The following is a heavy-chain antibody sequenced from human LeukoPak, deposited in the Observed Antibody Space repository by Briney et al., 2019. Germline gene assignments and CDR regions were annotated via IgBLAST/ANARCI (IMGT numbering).Heavy chain of an antibody. CDR2: IYYSGST. J-gene: IGHJ4*02. V-gene: IGHV4-39*01. D-gene: IGHD6-25*01. CDR3: ARRDSSGVVPRWDY. CDR1: GGSIISSSYY. Sequence: SETLSLTYTVSGGSIISSSYYWGWIRQPPGKGLEWIGSIYYSGSTYYNPSLKSRVTISVDTSKNQFSLRLSSVTAADTAVYYCARRDSSGVVPRWDYWGQGTLVTVSS.